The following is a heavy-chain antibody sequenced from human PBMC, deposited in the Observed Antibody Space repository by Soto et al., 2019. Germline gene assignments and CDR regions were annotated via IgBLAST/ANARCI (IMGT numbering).Heavy chain of an antibody. CDR1: GGSISSYY. CDR3: AGGRDDYKGWYFDL. D-gene: IGHD4-4*01. CDR2: IYYSGSP. J-gene: IGHJ2*01. Sequence: SETLSLTCTVSGGSISSYYWSWIRQPPGKGLEWIGYIYYSGSPNYSPSLESRVTISEDTSKNQFSLKLSSVTAADTAIYYCAGGRDDYKGWYFDLWGRGTLVPVYS. V-gene: IGHV4-59*01.